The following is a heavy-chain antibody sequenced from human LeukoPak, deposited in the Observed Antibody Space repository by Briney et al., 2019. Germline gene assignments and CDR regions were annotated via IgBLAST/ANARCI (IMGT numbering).Heavy chain of an antibody. D-gene: IGHD3-22*01. V-gene: IGHV4-39*02. CDR1: GGFVSASSYY. CDR3: ARRRDYDSTGHLN. CDR2: IYYSGRT. Sequence: SETLSLTCTVSGGFVSASSYYWGWIRQSPGRGLEWIGEIYYSGRTYYNPSLKGRANILVDTSNNLFSLSLNFMTAADTAIYYCARRRDYDSTGHLNWGPGTLVTVSS. J-gene: IGHJ4*02.